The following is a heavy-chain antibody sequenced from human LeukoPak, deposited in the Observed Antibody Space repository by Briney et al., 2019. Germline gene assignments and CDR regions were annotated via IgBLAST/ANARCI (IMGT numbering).Heavy chain of an antibody. D-gene: IGHD6-13*01. CDR3: AKGTSSWSDAFDI. J-gene: IGHJ3*02. CDR2: ISWNSGSI. Sequence: GGSLRLSCAASGFTFDDYAMHWVRQAPGKGLEWVSGISWNSGSIGYADSVKGRFTISRENAKNSLYLQMNSLRAEDTAVYYCAKGTSSWSDAFDIWGKGTMVTVSS. CDR1: GFTFDDYA. V-gene: IGHV3-9*01.